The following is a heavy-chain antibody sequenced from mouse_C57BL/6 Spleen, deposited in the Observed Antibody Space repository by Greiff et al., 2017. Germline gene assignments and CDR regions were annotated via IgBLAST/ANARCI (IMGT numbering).Heavy chain of an antibody. CDR3: ARNYYYGSSYDWYFDV. J-gene: IGHJ1*03. CDR1: GFSLSTFGMG. V-gene: IGHV8-8*01. Sequence: QVTLKVSGPGILQPSQTLSLTCSFSGFSLSTFGMGVGWIRQPSGKGLEWLAHIWWDDDKYYNPALKSRLTISKDTSKNQVFLKIANVDTADTATYYCARNYYYGSSYDWYFDVWGTGTTVTVSS. CDR2: IWWDDDK. D-gene: IGHD1-1*01.